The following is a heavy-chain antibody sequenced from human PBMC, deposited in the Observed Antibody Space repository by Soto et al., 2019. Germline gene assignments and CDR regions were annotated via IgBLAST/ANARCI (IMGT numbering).Heavy chain of an antibody. J-gene: IGHJ6*02. Sequence: QVQLVQSGAEVKKPGASVKVSCKASGYTFTSYDINWVRQATGQGLEWMGWMNPNSGNTGYAQKFQGRVTMTRNTTRSTAYMELSSLRSEDTAVYYCARVPLQVVTNYYYYGMDVWGQGTTVTVSS. V-gene: IGHV1-8*01. CDR2: MNPNSGNT. CDR1: GYTFTSYD. D-gene: IGHD4-4*01. CDR3: ARVPLQVVTNYYYYGMDV.